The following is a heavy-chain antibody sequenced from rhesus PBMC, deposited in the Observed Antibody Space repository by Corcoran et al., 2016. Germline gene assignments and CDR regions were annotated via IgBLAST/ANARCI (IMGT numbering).Heavy chain of an antibody. CDR2: IYGSSTST. Sequence: QLQLQESGPGVVKPSETLSLTCAVSGYSISSGYDWSWIRQPPGKGLEWIGYIYGSSTSTNYNPSLKIRVTISKDTAKSQFSLKLSSVTAADTAVYYCARDPYSGYSYAYFDYWGQGVLVTVSS. CDR3: ARDPYSGYSYAYFDY. CDR1: GYSISSGYD. V-gene: IGHV4-127*01. D-gene: IGHD5-24*01. J-gene: IGHJ4*01.